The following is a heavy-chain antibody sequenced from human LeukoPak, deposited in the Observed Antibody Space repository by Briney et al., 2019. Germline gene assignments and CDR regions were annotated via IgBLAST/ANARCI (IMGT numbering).Heavy chain of an antibody. J-gene: IGHJ4*02. V-gene: IGHV3-30*04. CDR1: GFTFNIYA. CDR2: ISYDESDK. D-gene: IGHD6-13*01. Sequence: LGGSLRLSCAASGFTFNIYAMHWVRQAPGKGLEWVAVISYDESDKYYADSVKGRFTISRDNSKNTLYLQMNSLRVEDTAVYYCARRWSFDHWGQGTLVTVSS. CDR3: ARRWSFDH.